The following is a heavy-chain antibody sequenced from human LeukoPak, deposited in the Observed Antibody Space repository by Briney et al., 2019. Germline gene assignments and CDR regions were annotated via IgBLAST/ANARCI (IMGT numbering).Heavy chain of an antibody. CDR1: GFTSSSYW. Sequence: GGSLRLSCAASGFTSSSYWMSWVRQAPGKGLEWVSYISSSSSTIYYADSVKGRFTISRDNAKNSLYLQMHSLRAEDTAVYYCAMTADYFHSTGPPQGFDPWGQGTLVTVSS. D-gene: IGHD3-22*01. J-gene: IGHJ5*02. V-gene: IGHV3-48*01. CDR3: AMTADYFHSTGPPQGFDP. CDR2: ISSSSSTI.